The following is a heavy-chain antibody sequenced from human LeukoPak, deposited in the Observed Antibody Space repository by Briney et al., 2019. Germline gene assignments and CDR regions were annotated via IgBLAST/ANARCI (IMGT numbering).Heavy chain of an antibody. CDR1: SGSISSGSYY. J-gene: IGHJ5*02. CDR2: IYTSGST. Sequence: SQTLSLTCTVSSGSISSGSYYWSWIRQPAGKGLEWIGRIYTSGSTNYNPSLKSRVTISVDTSKNQFSLKLSSVTAADTAVYYCARDPGDTAMADNWFDPWGQGTLVTVSS. V-gene: IGHV4-61*02. D-gene: IGHD5-18*01. CDR3: ARDPGDTAMADNWFDP.